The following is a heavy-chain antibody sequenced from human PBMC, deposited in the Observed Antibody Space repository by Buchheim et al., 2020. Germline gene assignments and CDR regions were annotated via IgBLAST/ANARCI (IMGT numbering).Heavy chain of an antibody. CDR2: ISGSGGST. D-gene: IGHD3-3*01. CDR3: AKGLYDFWSGSDY. J-gene: IGHJ4*02. Sequence: EVQLLESGGGLVQPGGSVRLSCAASGFTFSSYGMSWVRQAPGKGLEWVSGISGSGGSTYYADSVKGRFTISRDNSKNTLSLQMNSLRAEDTAIYYCAKGLYDFWSGSDYWGQGTL. V-gene: IGHV3-23*01. CDR1: GFTFSSYG.